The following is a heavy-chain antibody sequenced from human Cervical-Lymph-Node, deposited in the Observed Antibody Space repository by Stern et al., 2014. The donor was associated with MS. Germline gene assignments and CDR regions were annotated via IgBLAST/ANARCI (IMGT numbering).Heavy chain of an antibody. CDR1: GITFSHSA. D-gene: IGHD5-18*01. Sequence: MQLVESGPEVKKPGTSVKVSCKASGITFSHSAVQWLRQARGPRLESIGWVLVLNGDTNYAQSFQERVTITRDMSTSTVYMELRSLRSEDTAVYYCASERYTYYDDQRPPGGFGPWGQGTLVTVSS. V-gene: IGHV1-58*01. J-gene: IGHJ5*02. CDR3: ASERYTYYDDQRPPGGFGP. CDR2: VLVLNGDT.